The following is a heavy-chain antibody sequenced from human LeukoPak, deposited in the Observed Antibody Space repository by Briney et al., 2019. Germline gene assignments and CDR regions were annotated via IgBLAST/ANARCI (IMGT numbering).Heavy chain of an antibody. D-gene: IGHD5-24*01. J-gene: IGHJ4*02. CDR1: GYSFTSYW. CDR2: VYPGDSDT. Sequence: GESLQISCKGSGYSFTSYWIGWVRQMPGKGLEWMGIVYPGDSDTRYSPSFQGQVTISADKSISTAYLQWSSLKASDTAMYYCARRGRDGYNYDDYWGQGTLVTVSS. V-gene: IGHV5-51*01. CDR3: ARRGRDGYNYDDY.